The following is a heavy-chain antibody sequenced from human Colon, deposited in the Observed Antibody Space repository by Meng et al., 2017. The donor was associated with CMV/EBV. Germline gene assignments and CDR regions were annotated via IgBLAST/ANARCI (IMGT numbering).Heavy chain of an antibody. CDR1: GFNFRSSA. CDR2: ISGGGTST. CDR3: ARPMARGIINYYYYGLDV. Sequence: GESLKISCAASGFNFRSSAMSWVRQAPGKGLEWVAGISGGGTSTYYADSVKGRFTISRGKSENTLYLQMNSLRAEDTAVYYCARPMARGIINYYYYGLDVWGQGTTVTVSS. D-gene: IGHD3-10*01. V-gene: IGHV3-23*01. J-gene: IGHJ6*02.